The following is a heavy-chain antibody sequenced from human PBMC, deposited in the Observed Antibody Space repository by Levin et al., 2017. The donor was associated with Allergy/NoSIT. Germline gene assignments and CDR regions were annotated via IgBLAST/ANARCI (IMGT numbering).Heavy chain of an antibody. V-gene: IGHV1-2*06. D-gene: IGHD3-9*01. CDR2: INPNSGGT. Sequence: ASVKVSCKASGYTFTGYYMHWVRQAPGQGLEWMGRINPNSGGTNYAQKFQGRVTMTRDTSITTTYMELSRLRSDDTAVYYCARETYDILTGYYPSRVHCFDYWGQGTLVTVSS. J-gene: IGHJ4*02. CDR3: ARETYDILTGYYPSRVHCFDY. CDR1: GYTFTGYY.